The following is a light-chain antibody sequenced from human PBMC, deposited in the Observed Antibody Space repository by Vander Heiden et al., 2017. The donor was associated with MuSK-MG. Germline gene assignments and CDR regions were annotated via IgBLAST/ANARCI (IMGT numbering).Light chain of an antibody. J-gene: IGKJ1*01. CDR1: QSVRSSQ. CDR3: QQYGSSPPWT. CDR2: GAS. V-gene: IGKV3-20*01. Sequence: EIVLTQSPGTLSLSPGERATVSCRASQSVRSSQLAWYQQKPGQAPRLLIYGASSRATGIPDRFSGSGSGTDFTLTISRLEPEDFAVYYCQQYGSSPPWTFGQGTKVEIK.